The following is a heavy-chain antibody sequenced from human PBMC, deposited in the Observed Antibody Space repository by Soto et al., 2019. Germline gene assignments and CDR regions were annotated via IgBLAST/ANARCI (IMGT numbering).Heavy chain of an antibody. D-gene: IGHD3-3*01. Sequence: SETLSLTCTVSGGSVSSGSYYWSWIRQPPGKGLEWIGYIYYSGSTNYNPSLKSRVTISVDTSKNQFSLKLSSVTAEDTAVYYCARGYDFWSGYYALDVWGQGTTVTVXS. CDR1: GGSVSSGSYY. CDR3: ARGYDFWSGYYALDV. CDR2: IYYSGST. J-gene: IGHJ6*02. V-gene: IGHV4-61*01.